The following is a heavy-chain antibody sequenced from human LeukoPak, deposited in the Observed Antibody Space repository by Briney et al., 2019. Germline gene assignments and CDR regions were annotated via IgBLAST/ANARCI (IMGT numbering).Heavy chain of an antibody. CDR2: IYSGGST. Sequence: GGSLRLSCAASGFTVSSNFMTWVRQAPGKGLEGVSVIYSGGSTYYADSVKGRFTISRDNSKNTLYLQMNSLRAEDTAVYYCARMYTSSHFDYWGQGTLVTVSS. CDR1: GFTVSSNF. J-gene: IGHJ4*02. V-gene: IGHV3-66*01. D-gene: IGHD6-13*01. CDR3: ARMYTSSHFDY.